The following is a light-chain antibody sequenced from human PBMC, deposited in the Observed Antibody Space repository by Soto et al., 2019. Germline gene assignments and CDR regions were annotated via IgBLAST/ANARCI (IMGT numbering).Light chain of an antibody. V-gene: IGKV3D-15*01. CDR2: GAS. CDR1: HSVDSN. J-gene: IGKJ4*01. Sequence: EIVMTQSPGTLSVSTGQGATLSCRASHSVDSNLAWYQQKPGQAPRLLIYGASTRPTGIPDRFGGSGSGTEFTLTISSLQSEDFAVYYCQQYDKWPLTFGGGTKVDIK. CDR3: QQYDKWPLT.